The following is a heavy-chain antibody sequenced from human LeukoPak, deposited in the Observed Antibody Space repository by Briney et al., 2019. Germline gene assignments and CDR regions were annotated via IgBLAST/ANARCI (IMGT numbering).Heavy chain of an antibody. CDR1: GGSISSYY. J-gene: IGHJ4*02. Sequence: SETLSLTXTVSGGSISSYYWSWIRQPPGKGLEWIGYIYYSGSTNYNPSLKSRVTISVDTSKNQFSLKLSSVTAADTAVYYCAIAVYYDSSGYLFDYWGQGTLVTVSS. CDR2: IYYSGST. CDR3: AIAVYYDSSGYLFDY. V-gene: IGHV4-59*01. D-gene: IGHD3-22*01.